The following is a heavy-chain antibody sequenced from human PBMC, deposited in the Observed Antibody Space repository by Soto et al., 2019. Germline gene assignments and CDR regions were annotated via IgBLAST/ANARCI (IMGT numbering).Heavy chain of an antibody. J-gene: IGHJ4*02. D-gene: IGHD6-19*01. CDR2: ISYDGSNK. CDR3: AKDLPIAVAGTPIGPFDY. V-gene: IGHV3-30*18. Sequence: ESGGGVVQPGRSLRLSCAASGFTFSSYGMHWVRQAPGKGLEWVAVISYDGSNKYYADSVKGRFTISRDNSKNTLYLQMNSLRAEDTAVYYCAKDLPIAVAGTPIGPFDYWGQGTLVTVSS. CDR1: GFTFSSYG.